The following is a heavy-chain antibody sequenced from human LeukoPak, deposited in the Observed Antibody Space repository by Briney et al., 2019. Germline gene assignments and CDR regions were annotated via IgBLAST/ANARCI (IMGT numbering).Heavy chain of an antibody. CDR3: ATQAPGERYGLDY. CDR2: INTDSSYI. V-gene: IGHV3-21*01. D-gene: IGHD3-10*01. Sequence: KPGGSLRLSCAASGFTFSSCVMNWVRQAPGKGLEWVSPINTDSSYIYYADSVKGRFTISRDNAKNSLYLQMNSLSAEDTAIYYCATQAPGERYGLDYCGHATLVTDSS. CDR1: GFTFSSCV. J-gene: IGHJ4*01.